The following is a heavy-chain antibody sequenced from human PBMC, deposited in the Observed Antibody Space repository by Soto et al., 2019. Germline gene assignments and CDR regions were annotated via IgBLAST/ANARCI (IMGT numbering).Heavy chain of an antibody. V-gene: IGHV1-69*13. CDR3: ARDVIQDSSAPLNWFDP. D-gene: IGHD3-22*01. CDR1: GGTFSSYS. J-gene: IGHJ5*02. Sequence: SVKVSCKASGGTFSSYSISWVRQAPGQGLEWMGGIIPIFGTANYAQKFQGRVTITADESTSTAYMELSSLRSEDTAVYYCARDVIQDSSAPLNWFDPWGQGTLVTVSS. CDR2: IIPIFGTA.